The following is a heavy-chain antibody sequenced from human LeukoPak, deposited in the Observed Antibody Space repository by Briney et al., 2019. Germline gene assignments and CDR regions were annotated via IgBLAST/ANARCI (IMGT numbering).Heavy chain of an antibody. V-gene: IGHV3-53*01. CDR3: ARDVVAGILDY. CDR1: GFTVSSNY. D-gene: IGHD6-19*01. Sequence: PGGSLRLSCAASGFTVSSNYMSWIRQAPGKGLEWVSVIYSGGSTYYADSVKGRFTISRDNSKNTLYLQMNSLRAEETAVYYCARDVVAGILDYWGQGTLVTVSS. J-gene: IGHJ4*02. CDR2: IYSGGST.